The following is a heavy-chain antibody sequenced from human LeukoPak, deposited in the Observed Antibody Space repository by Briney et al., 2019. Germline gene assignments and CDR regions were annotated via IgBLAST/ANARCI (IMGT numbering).Heavy chain of an antibody. CDR3: ARAPVVPGDFWSGETPGEIDY. CDR2: ISSSGSTI. J-gene: IGHJ4*02. V-gene: IGHV3-11*04. CDR1: GFTLSNYY. Sequence: GGSLRLSCAASGFTLSNYYMSWIRQAPGKGLEWVSYISSSGSTIYYADSVKGRFTISRDNAKNSLYLQMNSLRAEDTAVYYCARAPVVPGDFWSGETPGEIDYWGQGTLVTVSS. D-gene: IGHD3-3*01.